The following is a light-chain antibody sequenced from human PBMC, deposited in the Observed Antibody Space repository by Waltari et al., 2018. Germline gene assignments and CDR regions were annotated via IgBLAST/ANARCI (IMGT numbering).Light chain of an antibody. CDR3: CSYAGDSLYV. CDR2: DVS. V-gene: IGLV2-14*03. J-gene: IGLJ1*01. CDR1: SSDVGRYTY. Sequence: QSALTQPASVSGSPGQSITISCTGPSSDVGRYTYVSWYQQHPGKAPKLLIYDVSNRPSGVPSRFSGSKSGNTASLTISGLQAEDEADYYCCSYAGDSLYVFGTGTTVTV.